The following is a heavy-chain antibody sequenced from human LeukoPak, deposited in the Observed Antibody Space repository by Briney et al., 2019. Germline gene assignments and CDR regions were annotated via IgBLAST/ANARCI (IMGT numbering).Heavy chain of an antibody. CDR1: GFTFSSYG. D-gene: IGHD2-15*01. Sequence: GGSLRLSCAASGFTFSSYGMHWVRQAPGKGLEWVAFIRYDGSNKYYADSVKGRFTISRDNSKNTLYLQMNSLGAEDTAVYYCAKVAAGFAAYYYMDVWGKGTTVTISS. J-gene: IGHJ6*03. CDR3: AKVAAGFAAYYYMDV. CDR2: IRYDGSNK. V-gene: IGHV3-30*02.